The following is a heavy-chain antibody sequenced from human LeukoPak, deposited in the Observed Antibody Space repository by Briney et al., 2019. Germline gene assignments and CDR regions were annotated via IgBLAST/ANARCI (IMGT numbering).Heavy chain of an antibody. Sequence: GGSLRLSCAASGXTFRSYWMSWVRQAPGKGLEWVANINQDGSEKYYVDSMKGRFTISRDNAKTSLYLQMNTLRAEDTAVYYCARDKSYGDSEDYWGQGTLVTVSS. CDR1: GXTFRSYW. CDR3: ARDKSYGDSEDY. V-gene: IGHV3-7*05. J-gene: IGHJ4*02. CDR2: INQDGSEK. D-gene: IGHD4-17*01.